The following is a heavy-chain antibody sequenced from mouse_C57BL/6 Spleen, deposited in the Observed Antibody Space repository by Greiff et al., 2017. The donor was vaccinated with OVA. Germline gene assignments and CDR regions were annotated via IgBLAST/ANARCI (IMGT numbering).Heavy chain of an antibody. CDR3: AGGWEGY. V-gene: IGHV1-50*01. J-gene: IGHJ2*01. D-gene: IGHD1-1*02. CDR1: GYTFTSYW. Sequence: QVQLQQPGAELVKPGASVKLSCKASGYTFTSYWMQWVKQRPGQGLEWIGEIDPSDSYTNYNQKFKGKATLTVDTSSSTAYMQLSSLTSEDSAVYYCAGGWEGYWGQGTTLTVSS. CDR2: IDPSDSYT.